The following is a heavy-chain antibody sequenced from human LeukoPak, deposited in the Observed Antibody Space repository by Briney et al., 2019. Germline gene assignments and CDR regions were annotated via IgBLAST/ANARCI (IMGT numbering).Heavy chain of an antibody. V-gene: IGHV3-30*18. Sequence: GGSLRLSCAASEFTFSSYGMHWVRQAPGKGLEWVAVISYDGSSQYYSDSVKGRFTISRDNSKNTLYLQMNSLRVEDTAVYYCAKDPRYYYDTSGHYPNWIDPWGQGTLVTVSS. CDR2: ISYDGSSQ. CDR1: EFTFSSYG. D-gene: IGHD3-22*01. J-gene: IGHJ5*02. CDR3: AKDPRYYYDTSGHYPNWIDP.